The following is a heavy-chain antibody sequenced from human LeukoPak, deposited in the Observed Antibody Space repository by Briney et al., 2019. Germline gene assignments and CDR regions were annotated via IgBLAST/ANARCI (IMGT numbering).Heavy chain of an antibody. V-gene: IGHV4-59*01. Sequence: SETLSLTCTVSGGSISSYYWSWIRQPPGKGLEWIGYIYYSGSTNYNPSLKSRVTISVDTSKNQFSLKLSSVTAADTAVYYCARAHSSSWFVRYYYYYMDVRGKGTTVTVSS. CDR1: GGSISSYY. D-gene: IGHD6-13*01. CDR2: IYYSGST. CDR3: ARAHSSSWFVRYYYYYMDV. J-gene: IGHJ6*03.